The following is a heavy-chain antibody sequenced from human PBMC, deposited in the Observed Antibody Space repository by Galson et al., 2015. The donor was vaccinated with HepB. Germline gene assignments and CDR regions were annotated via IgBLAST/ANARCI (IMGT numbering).Heavy chain of an antibody. D-gene: IGHD3-22*01. CDR2: ISYDGSNK. V-gene: IGHV3-30-3*01. Sequence: SLRLSCAASGFTFSSYAMHWVRQAPGKGLEWVAVISYDGSNKYYADSVKGRFTISRDNSKNTLYLQMNSLRAEDTAVYYCARSPYDSSGYNYYYYMDVWGKGTTVTVSS. CDR1: GFTFSSYA. J-gene: IGHJ6*03. CDR3: ARSPYDSSGYNYYYYMDV.